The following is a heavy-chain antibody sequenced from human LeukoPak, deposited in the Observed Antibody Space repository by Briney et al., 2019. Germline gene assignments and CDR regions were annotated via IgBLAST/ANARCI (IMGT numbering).Heavy chain of an antibody. CDR3: AIGERELKY. CDR1: GHTFISYD. J-gene: IGHJ4*02. CDR2: MNPNSGNT. D-gene: IGHD1-26*01. V-gene: IGHV1-8*01. Sequence: GASVKVSCKASGHTFISYDINWVRQATGQGLEWMGWMNPNSGNTGYVQKFQGRVTMTRNTSIRTVYMELSSLRSEDTAVYYCAIGERELKYWGQGTLVTVSS.